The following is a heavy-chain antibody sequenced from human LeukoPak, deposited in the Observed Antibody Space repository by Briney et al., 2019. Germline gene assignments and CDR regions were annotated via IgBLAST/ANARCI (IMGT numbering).Heavy chain of an antibody. Sequence: SETLSLTCTDSDGSISRYYWSWIRQPAGKGLECIGRIYTGGSTNYNPYLKSRVTMSVDTSKNQFCLKLSSVTAADTAVYYCARAAPAYSSSWYWFDPWGQGTLVTVSS. V-gene: IGHV4-4*07. D-gene: IGHD6-13*01. CDR1: DGSISRYY. J-gene: IGHJ5*02. CDR2: IYTGGST. CDR3: ARAAPAYSSSWYWFDP.